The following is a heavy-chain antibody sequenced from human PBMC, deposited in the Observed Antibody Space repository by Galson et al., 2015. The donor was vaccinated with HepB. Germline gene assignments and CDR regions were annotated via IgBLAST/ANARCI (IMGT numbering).Heavy chain of an antibody. Sequence: SLRLSCEASGFTFSSSIMNWVRQAPGKGLEWVSYISISSSTIYYADSVKGRFTISRDNAKNSLYLQMNSLRDDGTAVYYCATVRGYSYGYDYWGQGTLVTVSS. V-gene: IGHV3-48*02. J-gene: IGHJ4*02. CDR1: GFTFSSSI. CDR3: ATVRGYSYGYDY. CDR2: ISISSSTI. D-gene: IGHD5-18*01.